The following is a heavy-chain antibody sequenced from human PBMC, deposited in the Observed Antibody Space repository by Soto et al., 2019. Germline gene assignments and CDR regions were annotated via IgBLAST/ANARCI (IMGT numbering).Heavy chain of an antibody. J-gene: IGHJ5*02. V-gene: IGHV1-69*12. CDR3: ASGRGDGYNPLGWFDP. CDR1: GGTFSSYA. D-gene: IGHD5-12*01. Sequence: QVQLVQSGAEVKKPGSSVKVSCKASGGTFSSYAISWVRQAPGQGLEWMGGIIPIFGTANYAQKFQGRVTITADESASTAYMELSSLRSEDTAVYYCASGRGDGYNPLGWFDPWGQGTLVTVSS. CDR2: IIPIFGTA.